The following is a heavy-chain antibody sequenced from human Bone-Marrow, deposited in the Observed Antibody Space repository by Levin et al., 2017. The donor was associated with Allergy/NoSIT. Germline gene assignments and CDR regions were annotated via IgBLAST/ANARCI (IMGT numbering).Heavy chain of an antibody. D-gene: IGHD3-10*01. Sequence: SETLSLTCVVYGGSFNNYRWTWIRQPPGKGLEWIGEVDHSGSTNHNRSLRSRVTTSVDVPKNQFSLKLTSVTAADTAVYYCARGQRYYGSGSYHNWYDAWGQGNLVTVSS. CDR3: ARGQRYYGSGSYHNWYDA. CDR2: VDHSGST. V-gene: IGHV4-34*01. J-gene: IGHJ5*02. CDR1: GGSFNNYR.